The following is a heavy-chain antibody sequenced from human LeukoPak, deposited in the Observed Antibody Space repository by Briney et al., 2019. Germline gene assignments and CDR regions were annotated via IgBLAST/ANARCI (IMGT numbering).Heavy chain of an antibody. D-gene: IGHD3-10*01. V-gene: IGHV4-38-2*02. CDR1: GYSISSGYY. Sequence: PSETLSLTCTVSGYSISSGYYWGWIRQPPGKGLEWIGSIYHSGSTYYNPSLKSRVTISADTSKNQISLKLTSVTAADTAVYYCARVRLVRGVIDAFDIWGQGTMVTVSS. CDR3: ARVRLVRGVIDAFDI. CDR2: IYHSGST. J-gene: IGHJ3*02.